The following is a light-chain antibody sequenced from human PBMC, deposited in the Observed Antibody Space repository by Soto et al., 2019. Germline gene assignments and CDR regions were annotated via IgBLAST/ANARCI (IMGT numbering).Light chain of an antibody. J-gene: IGLJ1*01. V-gene: IGLV2-23*02. Sequence: QSVLTQPASVSGSPGQSITIPCTGTSGDVGSYNLVSWYQQHPGKAPKLLIYEVTERPSGVSNRFSGSKSGNTASLTISGLQPDDEADYYCCSYAGNSEVFXTGTKVTVL. CDR3: CSYAGNSEV. CDR2: EVT. CDR1: SGDVGSYNL.